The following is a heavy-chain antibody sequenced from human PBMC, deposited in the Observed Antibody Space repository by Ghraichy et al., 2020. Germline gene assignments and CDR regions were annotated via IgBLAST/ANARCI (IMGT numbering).Heavy chain of an antibody. V-gene: IGHV4-31*03. D-gene: IGHD2-2*01. J-gene: IGHJ4*02. CDR1: GGSISRGGYY. Sequence: SETLSLTCTVSGGSISRGGYYWSWIRQQPGKGLECFGYIYYCGSTYYNPSLKSRVTISVETSKNQFSPKLSSVTAADTAVYYCASAVGQLRTIDYWGQGTLVTVSS. CDR3: ASAVGQLRTIDY. CDR2: IYYCGST.